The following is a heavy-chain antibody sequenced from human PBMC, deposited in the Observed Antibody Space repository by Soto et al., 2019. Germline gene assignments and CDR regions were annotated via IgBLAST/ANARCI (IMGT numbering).Heavy chain of an antibody. CDR3: ARLGERRYFDY. CDR1: GGSISSSSYY. CDR2: IYYSGST. V-gene: IGHV4-39*01. J-gene: IGHJ4*02. D-gene: IGHD3-16*01. Sequence: PSETLSLSCTVSGGSISSSSYYWGWIRQPPGKGLEWIGSIYYSGSTYYNPSLKSRVTISVDTSKNQFSLKLSSVTAADTAVYYCARLGERRYFDYWGQGTLVTVYS.